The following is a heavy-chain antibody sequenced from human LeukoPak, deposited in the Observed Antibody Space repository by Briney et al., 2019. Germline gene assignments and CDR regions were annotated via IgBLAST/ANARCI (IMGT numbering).Heavy chain of an antibody. CDR2: IYYSGST. J-gene: IGHJ3*01. D-gene: IGHD6-6*01. CDR1: GGSISSSSYY. V-gene: IGHV4-39*01. Sequence: SETLSLTCTVSGGSISSSSYYWGWIRQPPGKGLEWIGSIYYSGSTYYNPSLKSRVTISVDTSKNQFSLKLNSVTAADTAVYYCAKVYSSSSRDSFDVWGPGTMVIVSS. CDR3: AKVYSSSSRDSFDV.